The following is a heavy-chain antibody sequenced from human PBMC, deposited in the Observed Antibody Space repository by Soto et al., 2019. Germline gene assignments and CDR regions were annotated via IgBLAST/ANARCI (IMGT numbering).Heavy chain of an antibody. J-gene: IGHJ5*02. V-gene: IGHV1-18*01. CDR2: ISAYNGNT. D-gene: IGHD2-15*01. CDR3: ARVGHYSGYDPARYCSGGSCYPVWFDP. Sequence: ASVKVSCKASGYTFTSYGISWVRQAPGQGLEWMGWISAYNGNTNYAQKLQGRVTMTTDTSTSTAYMELRSLRSDDTAVYYCARVGHYSGYDPARYCSGGSCYPVWFDPRGQGTLVTVSS. CDR1: GYTFTSYG.